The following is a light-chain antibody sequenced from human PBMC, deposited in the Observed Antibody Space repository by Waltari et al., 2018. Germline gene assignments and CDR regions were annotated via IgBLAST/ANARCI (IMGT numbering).Light chain of an antibody. J-gene: IGKJ4*01. CDR1: QSVSTW. CDR3: QQYNTYPLT. Sequence: DIQMTQSPSTLSASVGDRVTLTCRASQSVSTWLAWYQQKPGKAPRLLIYKASSLESGVPSRFSGSGSGTEFTLTISSLQPDDFATYFCQQYNTYPLTFGGGT. CDR2: KAS. V-gene: IGKV1-5*03.